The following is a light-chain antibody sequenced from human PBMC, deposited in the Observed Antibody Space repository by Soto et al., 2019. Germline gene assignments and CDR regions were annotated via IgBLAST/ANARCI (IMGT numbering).Light chain of an antibody. J-gene: IGLJ2*01. V-gene: IGLV2-14*01. Sequence: QSALTQPASVSGSPGQSITISCTGTSSNVGGNDYNSCYQQHPGKAPKLMIYDVSNRPSGVSRLFSCNTAGKTAPLTISGRQAEDEADYCCSSYTSRSTEVFGTGTKLTVL. CDR3: SSYTSRSTEV. CDR2: DVS. CDR1: SSNVGGNDY.